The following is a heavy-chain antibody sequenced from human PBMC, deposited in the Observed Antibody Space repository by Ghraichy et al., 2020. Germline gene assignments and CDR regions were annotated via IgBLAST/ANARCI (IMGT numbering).Heavy chain of an antibody. CDR2: ISGSGGST. CDR1: GFTFSSYA. Sequence: GESLNISCAASGFTFSSYAMSWVRQAPGKGLEWVSAISGSGGSTYYADSVKGRFTISRDNSKNTLYLQMNSLRAEDTAVYYCAKTPSYYDSSGYGHIDYWGQGTLVTVSS. D-gene: IGHD3-22*01. J-gene: IGHJ4*02. CDR3: AKTPSYYDSSGYGHIDY. V-gene: IGHV3-23*01.